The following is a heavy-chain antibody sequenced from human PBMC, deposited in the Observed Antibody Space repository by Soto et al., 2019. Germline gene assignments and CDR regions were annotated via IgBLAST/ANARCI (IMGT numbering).Heavy chain of an antibody. D-gene: IGHD3-22*01. CDR1: GYSFTNYW. Sequence: GESLKISCKGSGYSFTNYWINWVRQMPGKGLEWMGRVGPSDSDTLYSPSFQGHVTMSADESSSTAHLQWSSLKASDTAMYYCARTDYYYDSSGYFGRFDPWGQGTLVTVSS. J-gene: IGHJ5*02. CDR2: VGPSDSDT. V-gene: IGHV5-10-1*01. CDR3: ARTDYYYDSSGYFGRFDP.